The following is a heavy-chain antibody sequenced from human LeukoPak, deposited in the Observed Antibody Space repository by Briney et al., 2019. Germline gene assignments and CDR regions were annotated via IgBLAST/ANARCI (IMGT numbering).Heavy chain of an antibody. V-gene: IGHV4-61*02. D-gene: IGHD6-19*01. Sequence: PSQTLSLTCTVSGGSISSGSYYWSWIRQPAGKGLEWIGRIYTSGSTNYNPSLKSRVTISVDTSKNQFSLKLSSVTAADTAVYYCASDTAGTYFDYWGQGTLVTVSS. CDR2: IYTSGST. CDR1: GGSISSGSYY. CDR3: ASDTAGTYFDY. J-gene: IGHJ4*02.